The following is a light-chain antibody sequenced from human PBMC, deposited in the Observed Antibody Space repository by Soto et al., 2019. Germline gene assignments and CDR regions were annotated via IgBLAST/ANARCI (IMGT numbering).Light chain of an antibody. CDR2: AAS. V-gene: IGKV3-15*01. J-gene: IGKJ4*01. CDR1: QSVRSN. CDR3: QQYDNWPLS. Sequence: EIVMTQSPATLSVSPGERATLSCRASQSVRSNLAWYRQKPGQAPRLLIYAASTRPLGIPARFSGSGSGTEFSLTISSLQSEDFAVYYCQQYDNWPLSFGGGTKVEIK.